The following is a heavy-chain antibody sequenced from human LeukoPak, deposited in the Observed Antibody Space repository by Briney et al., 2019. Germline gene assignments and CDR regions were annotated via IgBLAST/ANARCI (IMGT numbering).Heavy chain of an antibody. D-gene: IGHD5/OR15-5a*01. V-gene: IGHV4-31*03. CDR1: GGSISSGGYY. J-gene: IGHJ6*02. CDR3: ARDSVGSNYYYYGMDV. CDR2: IYYSGST. Sequence: PSQTLSLTCTVSGGSISSGGYYLSWIRQHPGKGLEWIVYIYYSGSTYYNPSLKSRVTISVDTSKNQFSLKLSSVTAADTAVYYCARDSVGSNYYYYGMDVWGQGTTVTVSS.